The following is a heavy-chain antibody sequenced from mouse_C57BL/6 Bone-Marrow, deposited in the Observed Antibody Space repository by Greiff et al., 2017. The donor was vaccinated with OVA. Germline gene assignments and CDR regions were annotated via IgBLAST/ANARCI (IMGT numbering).Heavy chain of an antibody. CDR3: AINGAVDY. V-gene: IGHV1-69*01. J-gene: IGHJ2*01. CDR2: IDPSDSYT. CDR1: GYTFTSYW. Sequence: QVQLKQPGAELVMPGASVKLSCKASGYTFTSYWMHWVKQRPGQGLEWIGEIDPSDSYTNYNQKFKGKSTLTVDKSSSTAYMQLSSLTSEDSAVYYCAINGAVDYWGQGTTLTVSS.